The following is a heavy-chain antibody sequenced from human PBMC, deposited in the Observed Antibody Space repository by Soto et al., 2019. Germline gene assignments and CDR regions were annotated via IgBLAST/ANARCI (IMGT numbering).Heavy chain of an antibody. CDR3: ARSSGGNSGITIEGSNWFDP. V-gene: IGHV1-46*01. Sequence: ASVKVSCKAPGDTFTSYYLNWVRQAPGQGLEWMGVINPHGGSTKYAQKFQGRITMTRDTSRSTVYMELSSLRSDDTAIYYCARSSGGNSGITIEGSNWFDPWGHGTLVTVPS. J-gene: IGHJ5*02. CDR2: INPHGGST. CDR1: GDTFTSYY. D-gene: IGHD1-1*01.